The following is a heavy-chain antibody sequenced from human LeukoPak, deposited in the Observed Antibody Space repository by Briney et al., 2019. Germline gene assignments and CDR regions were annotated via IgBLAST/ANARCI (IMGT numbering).Heavy chain of an antibody. Sequence: SVKVSCKASGGTFSSYAISWVRQAPGQGLEWMGGIIPIFGTANYAQKFQGRVTITTDESTSTAYMELSSLRSEDTAVYYCASSEERGSGRYYYYYMDVWGKGTTVTVSS. CDR2: IIPIFGTA. CDR3: ASSEERGSGRYYYYYMDV. J-gene: IGHJ6*03. V-gene: IGHV1-69*05. CDR1: GGTFSSYA. D-gene: IGHD3-10*01.